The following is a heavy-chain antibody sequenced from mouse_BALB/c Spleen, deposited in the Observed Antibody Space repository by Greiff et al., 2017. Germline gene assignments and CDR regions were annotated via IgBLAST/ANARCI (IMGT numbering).Heavy chain of an antibody. CDR3: AREGTLRAIDY. CDR2: ISSGGSYT. Sequence: EVMLVESGGGLVKPGGSLKLSCAASGFTFSSYAMSWVRQTPEKRLEWVATISSGGSYTYYPGSVKGRFTISRDNAKNTLYLQMSSLRSEDTAMYYCAREGTLRAIDYWGQGTSVTVSS. J-gene: IGHJ4*01. D-gene: IGHD3-3*01. CDR1: GFTFSSYA. V-gene: IGHV5-9-1*01.